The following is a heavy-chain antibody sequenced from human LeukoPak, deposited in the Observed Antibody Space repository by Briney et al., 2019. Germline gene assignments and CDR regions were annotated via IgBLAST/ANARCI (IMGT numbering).Heavy chain of an antibody. D-gene: IGHD3-10*01. CDR2: IRYDGSNK. Sequence: PGGSLRLSCAASGFTFSSYGMHWVRQAPGKGLEWVAFIRYDGSNKYYADSVKGRFTISRDNSKNTLYLQMNSLRAEDTAVYYCAKEAARARYYYGSGSLYEDRSYYFDYWGQGTLVTVSS. J-gene: IGHJ4*02. CDR3: AKEAARARYYYGSGSLYEDRSYYFDY. CDR1: GFTFSSYG. V-gene: IGHV3-30*02.